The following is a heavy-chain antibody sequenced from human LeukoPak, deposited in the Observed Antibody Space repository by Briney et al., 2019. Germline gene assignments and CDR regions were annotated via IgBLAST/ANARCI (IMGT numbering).Heavy chain of an antibody. J-gene: IGHJ4*02. Sequence: GGSLRLSCAPSGFTFSSYALSWVRQAPGKGLEWVSAISGSGGSTYYADSVKGRFTISRDNSKNTLYLQMNSLRAEDTAVYYCAKDRSQLLWVDYWGQGTLVTVSS. D-gene: IGHD2-2*01. CDR2: ISGSGGST. CDR1: GFTFSSYA. V-gene: IGHV3-23*01. CDR3: AKDRSQLLWVDY.